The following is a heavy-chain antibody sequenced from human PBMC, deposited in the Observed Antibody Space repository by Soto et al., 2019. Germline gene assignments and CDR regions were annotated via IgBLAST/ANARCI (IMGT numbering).Heavy chain of an antibody. CDR3: GRDPCGYCFDWYFYL. CDR1: GFTFSSFA. J-gene: IGHJ2*01. V-gene: IGHV3-30-3*01. CDR2: VSYDGTTK. D-gene: IGHD2-21*02. Sequence: QVQLVQSGGGVGQPGRSLRLSCVASGFTFSSFAMHWVRQAPGKGLEWVGGVSYDGTTKFYSGSVKGRFTNPRDHSKNTLYLEMNGLRPEDTAMYYCGRDPCGYCFDWYFYLWGQGTLLTVSS.